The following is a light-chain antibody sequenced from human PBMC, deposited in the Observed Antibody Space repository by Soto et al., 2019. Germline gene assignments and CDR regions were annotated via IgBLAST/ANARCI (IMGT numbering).Light chain of an antibody. J-gene: IGKJ4*01. CDR2: ATS. V-gene: IGKV3-15*01. CDR1: QRFSNN. CDR3: QQYYNWPLT. Sequence: VMTQSPAPLSLSPGERATLSCRASQRFSNNVAWYQQKPGQAPRLLIYATSTRATGIPARVSGSGSGTEFTLTISSLQSEEFAVYHGQQYYNWPLTFAGGTKVEIK.